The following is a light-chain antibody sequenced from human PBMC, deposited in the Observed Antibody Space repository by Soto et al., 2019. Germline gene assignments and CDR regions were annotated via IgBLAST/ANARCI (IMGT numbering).Light chain of an antibody. Sequence: DIQMTQSPSTLSASVGDRVTITCRASQNIDISLAWYQQKPGKAPNLLIYKASILESGVPSRFSGSGSGTEFTLTISSLQPDDFATYYCQQYNSYSPYTFGQGTKLEIK. V-gene: IGKV1-5*03. CDR1: QNIDIS. CDR3: QQYNSYSPYT. CDR2: KAS. J-gene: IGKJ2*01.